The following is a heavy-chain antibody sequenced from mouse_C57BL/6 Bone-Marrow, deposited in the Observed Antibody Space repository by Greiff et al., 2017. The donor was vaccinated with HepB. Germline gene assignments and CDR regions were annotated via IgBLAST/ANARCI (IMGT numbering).Heavy chain of an antibody. V-gene: IGHV6-6*01. J-gene: IGHJ4*01. CDR3: TRHDYGSSYYAMDY. D-gene: IGHD2-4*01. Sequence: EVMLVESGGGLVQPGGSMKLSCAASGFTFSDAWMDWVRQSPEKGLEWVAEIRNKANNHATYYAESVKGRFTISRDDSKSSVYLQMNSLRTEDTGIYYCTRHDYGSSYYAMDYWGQGTSVTVSS. CDR2: IRNKANNHAT. CDR1: GFTFSDAW.